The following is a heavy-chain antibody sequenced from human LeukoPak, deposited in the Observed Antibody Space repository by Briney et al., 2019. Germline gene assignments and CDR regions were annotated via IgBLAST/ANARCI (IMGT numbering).Heavy chain of an antibody. CDR3: ARGGFLAYCGGDCPLLAGALDI. V-gene: IGHV1-69*04. J-gene: IGHJ3*02. Sequence: ASVKVSCKASGGTFSSYAIGWVRQAPGQGLEWMGRIIPIFGIANYAQKFQGRVTITADKSTSTAYMELSSLRSEDTAVYYCARGGFLAYCGGDCPLLAGALDIWGQGTMVTVSS. CDR1: GGTFSSYA. D-gene: IGHD2-21*02. CDR2: IIPIFGIA.